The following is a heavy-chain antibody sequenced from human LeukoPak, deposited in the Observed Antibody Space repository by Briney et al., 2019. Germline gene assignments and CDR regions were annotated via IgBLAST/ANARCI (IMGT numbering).Heavy chain of an antibody. CDR2: INPSGGST. CDR3: ASGLGENDALDI. CDR1: GYTFTIQY. D-gene: IGHD3-10*01. V-gene: IGHV1-46*01. Sequence: ASVTVSCKASGYTFTIQYVHWVRQAPGRGLEWMGIINPSGGSTRYAQKFQGRVTMTRDTSTSTVYMELKRLRSEDTAVYYCASGLGENDALDIWGQGTMVTVS. J-gene: IGHJ3*02.